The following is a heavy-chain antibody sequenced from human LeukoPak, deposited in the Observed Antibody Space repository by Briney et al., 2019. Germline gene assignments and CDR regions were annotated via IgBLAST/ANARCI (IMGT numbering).Heavy chain of an antibody. Sequence: SEALSLTCAVSGGSISSGGYSWSWIRQPPGKGLEWIGYIYYSGSTYYNPSLKSRVTISVDTSKNQFSLKLSSVTAADTAVYYCARISPNCSGGSCYSEAFDYWGQGTLVTVSS. D-gene: IGHD2-15*01. V-gene: IGHV4-30-4*07. J-gene: IGHJ4*02. CDR3: ARISPNCSGGSCYSEAFDY. CDR2: IYYSGST. CDR1: GGSISSGGYS.